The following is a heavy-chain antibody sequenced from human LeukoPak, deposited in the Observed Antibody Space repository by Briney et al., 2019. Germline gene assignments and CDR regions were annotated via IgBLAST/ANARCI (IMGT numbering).Heavy chain of an antibody. D-gene: IGHD1-26*01. V-gene: IGHV1-18*01. Sequence: ASVKVSCKASGYTFTSYGISWVRQAPGQGLEWMGWIYSYNGNTDYAQKFQGRLTMTTDTSTSTAYMELRSLRSDDTAVYYCARELGGWELSNWFDPWGQGTLVTVSS. CDR3: ARELGGWELSNWFDP. CDR1: GYTFTSYG. CDR2: IYSYNGNT. J-gene: IGHJ5*02.